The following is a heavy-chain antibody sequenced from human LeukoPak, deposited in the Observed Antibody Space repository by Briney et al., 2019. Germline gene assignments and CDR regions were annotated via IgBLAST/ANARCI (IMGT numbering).Heavy chain of an antibody. J-gene: IGHJ4*02. Sequence: SETLSLTCTVPGGSISSYYWSWIRQPPGKGLEWIGYIHYSGSTNYNPSLKSRVTISMDKSKNHFSLNLKSVTAADTAFYYCARDFYGDDGHHPFDYWGQGIQVTVSS. V-gene: IGHV4-59*12. D-gene: IGHD2/OR15-2a*01. CDR3: ARDFYGDDGHHPFDY. CDR2: IHYSGST. CDR1: GGSISSYY.